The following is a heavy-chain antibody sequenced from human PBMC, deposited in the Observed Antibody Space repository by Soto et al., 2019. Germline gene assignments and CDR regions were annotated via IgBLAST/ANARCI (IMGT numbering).Heavy chain of an antibody. Sequence: QAQLVQSGVEVKKPGASVKVSCKASGYTFTSYGINWVRQAPGQGLEWLGWISPYNDYTKYAQKLRGRVAMTTDTSNRTAYMALSSMSSDDTAVYLCARGGYYDISGSRNYHYYGMDVWGQGNTVTVSS. CDR3: ARGGYYDISGSRNYHYYGMDV. D-gene: IGHD3-22*01. V-gene: IGHV1-18*01. CDR1: GYTFTSYG. J-gene: IGHJ6*02. CDR2: ISPYNDYT.